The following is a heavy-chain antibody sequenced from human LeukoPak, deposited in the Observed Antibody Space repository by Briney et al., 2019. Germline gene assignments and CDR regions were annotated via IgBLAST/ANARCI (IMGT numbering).Heavy chain of an antibody. Sequence: SETLSLTCAVSGYSISSGYYWGWIRQPPGKGLEWIGSIYHSGNTYFNPSLQSRVTISVDTSKNQFSLKVSSVTAADTAVYHCARSQCGSTNCSGGNWFDSWGQGTLVTVSS. J-gene: IGHJ5*01. CDR3: ARSQCGSTNCSGGNWFDS. D-gene: IGHD2-2*01. CDR2: IYHSGNT. V-gene: IGHV4-38-2*01. CDR1: GYSISSGYY.